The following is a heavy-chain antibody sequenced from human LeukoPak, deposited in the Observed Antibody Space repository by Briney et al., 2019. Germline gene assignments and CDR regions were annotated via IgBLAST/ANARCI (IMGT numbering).Heavy chain of an antibody. CDR1: GYSISSGYY. CDR3: ARGEQHHHY. J-gene: IGHJ4*02. D-gene: IGHD6-13*01. V-gene: IGHV4-38-2*02. CDR2: IYHSGST. Sequence: SETLSLTCTVSGYSISSGYYWGGIRQPPGKGREGIGSIYHSGSTYYNPSLKSRVTISVDTSKNQFSLKLSSVTAADTAVYYCARGEQHHHYWAQGPLLTVPS.